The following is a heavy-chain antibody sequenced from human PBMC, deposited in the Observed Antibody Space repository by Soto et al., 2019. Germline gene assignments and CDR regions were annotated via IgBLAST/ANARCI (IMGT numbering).Heavy chain of an antibody. J-gene: IGHJ2*01. D-gene: IGHD2-15*01. CDR1: GGTFNSYA. CDR3: ARVFHPPYGSVWRSLYWYFDR. CDR2: SIPIFRST. Sequence: QVQLVQSGAEVKKPGSSVKVSCKASGGTFNSYALTWVRQAPGHGLEWMGGSIPIFRSTNYAQKFQGRVTITANRSTSTAYMELSSLRSDDTAVYYCARVFHPPYGSVWRSLYWYFDRWGRGTLVTVSS. V-gene: IGHV1-69*06.